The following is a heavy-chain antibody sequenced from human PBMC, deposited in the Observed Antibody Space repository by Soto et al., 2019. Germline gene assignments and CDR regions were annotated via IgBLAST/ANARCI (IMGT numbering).Heavy chain of an antibody. D-gene: IGHD4-17*01. CDR2: IKQDGSEK. CDR1: GFTFSSYW. Sequence: PGGSLRLSCAASGFTFSSYWMSWVRQAPGKGLEWVANIKQDGSEKYYVDSVKGRFTISRDNAKNSLYLQMNSLRAEDTAVYYCAVTGDYWYFQHWGQGTLVTVS. CDR3: AVTGDYWYFQH. V-gene: IGHV3-7*01. J-gene: IGHJ1*01.